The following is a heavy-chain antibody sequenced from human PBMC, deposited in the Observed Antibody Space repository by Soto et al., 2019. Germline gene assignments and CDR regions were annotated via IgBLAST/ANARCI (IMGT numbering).Heavy chain of an antibody. CDR1: GASISSHY. V-gene: IGHV4-59*08. CDR2: INYNGNT. Sequence: SETLSRTCTVSGASISSHYWSWIRQAPGKGLEWIANINYNGNTNYNPSLKSRVTISVDTSKNQFSLTVISVTAADTAVYYCAGGGSIVVATRRLMDVWGRGTTVTVSS. D-gene: IGHD3-22*01. CDR3: AGGGSIVVATRRLMDV. J-gene: IGHJ6*03.